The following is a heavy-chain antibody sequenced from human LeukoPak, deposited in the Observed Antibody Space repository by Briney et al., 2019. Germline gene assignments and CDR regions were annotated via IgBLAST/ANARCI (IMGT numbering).Heavy chain of an antibody. CDR2: INHSGST. V-gene: IGHV4-34*01. J-gene: IGHJ2*01. D-gene: IGHD6-13*01. CDR3: ARGPYSSSWSRYFDL. Sequence: PSETLSLTCAVYGGSFSGYYWSWIRQPPGKGLEWIGKINHSGSTNYNPSLKSRVTISVDTSKNQFSLKLSSVTAADTAVYYCARGPYSSSWSRYFDLWGRGTLVTVSS. CDR1: GGSFSGYY.